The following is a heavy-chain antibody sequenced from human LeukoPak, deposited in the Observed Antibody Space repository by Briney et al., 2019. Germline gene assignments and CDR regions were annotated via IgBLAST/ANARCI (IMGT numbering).Heavy chain of an antibody. CDR3: ARGRVSSSTWYSTYYYYFYMDV. J-gene: IGHJ6*03. V-gene: IGHV4-30-4*07. Sequence: MSSETLSLTCAVSGGSVNSGTHSWSWIRQPPGKGLEYIGYIYYSGNTYYNPSLKSRLSISIETSKKQFSLRLSSVTAADTAVYFCARGRVSSSTWYSTYYYYFYMDVWGKGTTVTVSS. CDR2: IYYSGNT. CDR1: GGSVNSGTHS. D-gene: IGHD4-11*01.